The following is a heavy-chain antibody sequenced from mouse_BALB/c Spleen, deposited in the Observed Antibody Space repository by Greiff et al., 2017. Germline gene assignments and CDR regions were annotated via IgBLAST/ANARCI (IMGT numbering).Heavy chain of an antibody. CDR3: ARGGGRGYAMDY. CDR2: ISSGSSTI. Sequence: EVKVEESGGGLVQPGGSRKLSCAASGFTFSSFGMHWVRQAPEKGLEWVAYISSGSSTIYYADTVKGRFTISRDNPKNTLFLQMTSLRSEDTAMYYCARGGGRGYAMDYWGQGTSVTVSS. V-gene: IGHV5-17*02. D-gene: IGHD1-1*02. J-gene: IGHJ4*01. CDR1: GFTFSSFG.